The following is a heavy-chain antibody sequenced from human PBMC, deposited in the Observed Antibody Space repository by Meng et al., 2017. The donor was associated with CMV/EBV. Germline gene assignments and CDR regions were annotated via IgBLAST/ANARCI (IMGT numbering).Heavy chain of an antibody. CDR1: GFTFSSHW. D-gene: IGHD3-16*01. CDR2: INQYGSDT. Sequence: GESLKISCAASGFTFSSHWMTWVRQAPGKGLEWVANINQYGSDTNYVDSVKGRFIVSRDNAQSLVYLQMNSLRAEDTAVYYCASRWGDYWGQGTLVTVSS. V-gene: IGHV3-7*03. J-gene: IGHJ4*02. CDR3: ASRWGDY.